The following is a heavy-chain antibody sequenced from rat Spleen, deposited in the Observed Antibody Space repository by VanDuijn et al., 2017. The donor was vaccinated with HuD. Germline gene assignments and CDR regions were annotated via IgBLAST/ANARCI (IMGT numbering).Heavy chain of an antibody. CDR2: ISYDGSST. D-gene: IGHD5-1*01. CDR3: TTLGSY. J-gene: IGHJ2*01. V-gene: IGHV5-7*01. Sequence: ATISYDGSSTYYRDSVKGRFTISRDNAKSTLYLQMDSLRSEDTATYYCTTLGSYWGQGVMVTVSS.